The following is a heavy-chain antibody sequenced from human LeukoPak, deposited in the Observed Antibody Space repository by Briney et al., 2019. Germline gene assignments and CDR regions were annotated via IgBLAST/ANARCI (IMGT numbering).Heavy chain of an antibody. Sequence: GGSLRLSCAASGFTFSNYWMHWVRQAPGKGLVWVSRTNTDGSTTSHADSVKGRFTISRDNAKNTLYLQMNSLKVEDTAVYYCATPAAGPGAEYSLYWGQGTLVIVSS. V-gene: IGHV3-74*01. CDR3: ATPAAGPGAEYSLY. D-gene: IGHD6-13*01. CDR2: TNTDGSTT. J-gene: IGHJ1*01. CDR1: GFTFSNYW.